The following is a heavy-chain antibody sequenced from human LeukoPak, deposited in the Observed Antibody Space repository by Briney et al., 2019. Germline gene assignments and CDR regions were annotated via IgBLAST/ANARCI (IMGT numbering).Heavy chain of an antibody. Sequence: SGTLSLTCAVSGGSISSSNWWSWVRQPPGKGLEWIGEIYDSGSTNYNPSLKSRITISVDKSKNQFSLKLSSVTAADTAVYYCARDTSWYGLDYWGQGILVTVSS. V-gene: IGHV4-4*02. CDR3: ARDTSWYGLDY. CDR1: GGSISSSNW. J-gene: IGHJ4*02. D-gene: IGHD6-13*01. CDR2: IYDSGST.